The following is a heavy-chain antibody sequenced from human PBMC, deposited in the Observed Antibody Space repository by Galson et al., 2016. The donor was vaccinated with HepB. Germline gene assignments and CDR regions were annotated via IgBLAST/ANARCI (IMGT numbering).Heavy chain of an antibody. Sequence: SLRLSCAASGFSFSTYGMHWVRQAPGKGLEWVALIWFDGSNKYHADSVKGRFTISRDNSRNTLYLQMNSLRVEDTAVYYCAKAKLVVGSAYEYWGQGTLVTVSS. D-gene: IGHD2-21*01. CDR1: GFSFSTYG. CDR3: AKAKLVVGSAYEY. CDR2: IWFDGSNK. J-gene: IGHJ4*02. V-gene: IGHV3-33*06.